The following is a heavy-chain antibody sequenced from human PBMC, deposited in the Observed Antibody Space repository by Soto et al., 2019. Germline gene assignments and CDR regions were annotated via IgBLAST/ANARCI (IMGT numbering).Heavy chain of an antibody. Sequence: ASVKVSCKASGYTFTSYGISWVRQAPGQGLEWMGWISAYNGNTNYAQKFQGRVTMTSDTSTTTVYMELSSLTAEDTAVYYCVRDNSGFDYWGQGTLVTVSS. CDR3: VRDNSGFDY. V-gene: IGHV1-18*01. D-gene: IGHD6-25*01. J-gene: IGHJ4*02. CDR2: ISAYNGNT. CDR1: GYTFTSYG.